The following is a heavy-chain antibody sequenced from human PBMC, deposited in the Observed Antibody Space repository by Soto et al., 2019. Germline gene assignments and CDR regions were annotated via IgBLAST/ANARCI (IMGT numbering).Heavy chain of an antibody. CDR3: AKDPEYRRLTLRNYFDY. Sequence: QVQLVESGGGVVQPGRSLRLSCVVSGFSFSDYGMHWVRQAPGKGLEWVAVIPYDGSNQYYADSVKGRFTISRDNSKNTLYLQMNSLRAEDTAVYYCAKDPEYRRLTLRNYFDYWGQGTLVTVSS. J-gene: IGHJ4*02. CDR1: GFSFSDYG. D-gene: IGHD6-6*01. V-gene: IGHV3-30*18. CDR2: IPYDGSNQ.